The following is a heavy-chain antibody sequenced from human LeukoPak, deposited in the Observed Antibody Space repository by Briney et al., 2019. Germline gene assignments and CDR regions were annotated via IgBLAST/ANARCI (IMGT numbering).Heavy chain of an antibody. CDR3: ARYPYARYYYYYYMDV. CDR1: GFTFSSYG. V-gene: IGHV3-33*01. D-gene: IGHD2-2*01. J-gene: IGHJ6*03. Sequence: GGSLRLSCAASGFTFSSYGMHWVRQAPGKGLEWVAVIWYDGSNKYYADSVKGRFTISRDNSKNTLYLQMNSLRAEDTAVYYCARYPYARYYYYYYMDVWGKGTAVTVSS. CDR2: IWYDGSNK.